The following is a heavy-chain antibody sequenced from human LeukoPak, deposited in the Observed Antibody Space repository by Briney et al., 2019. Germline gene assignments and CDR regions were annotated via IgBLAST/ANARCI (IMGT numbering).Heavy chain of an antibody. J-gene: IGHJ2*01. CDR1: GGSISDSSSY. D-gene: IGHD6-13*01. CDR2: IYFTGST. V-gene: IGHV4-39*07. CDR3: ARVSTSWYQDWYFDL. Sequence: PSETLSLTCTVSGGSISDSSSYWGWIRQPPGKRLEWIANIYFTGSTYYNPSLKSRVTISVDTSKNQFSLKLSSVTAADTAVYYCARVSTSWYQDWYFDLWGRGTLVTVSS.